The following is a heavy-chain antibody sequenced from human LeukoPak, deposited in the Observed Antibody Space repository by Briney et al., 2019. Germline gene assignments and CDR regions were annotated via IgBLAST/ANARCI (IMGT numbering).Heavy chain of an antibody. CDR3: ARAPYYYDSSGYYDSYYYYMDV. J-gene: IGHJ6*03. D-gene: IGHD3-22*01. Sequence: ASVKVSCKASGYTFTSYYMHWVRQAPGQGLEWMGIINPSGGSTSYAQKFQGRVTMTRDMSTSTVYMELSSLRSEDTAVYYCARAPYYYDSSGYYDSYYYYMDVWGKGTTVTISS. V-gene: IGHV1-46*01. CDR1: GYTFTSYY. CDR2: INPSGGST.